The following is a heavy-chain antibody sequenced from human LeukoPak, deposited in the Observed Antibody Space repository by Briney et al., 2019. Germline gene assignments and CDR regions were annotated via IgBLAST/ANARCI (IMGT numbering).Heavy chain of an antibody. CDR2: IIPIFGTA. J-gene: IGHJ5*02. V-gene: IGHV1-69*06. CDR3: ARAGGLRFLEWLSPRDWFDP. CDR1: GGTFSSYA. D-gene: IGHD3-3*01. Sequence: SVKVSCKASGGTFSSYAISWVRQAPGQGLEWMGGIIPIFGTANYAQKFQGRVTITADKSTSTAYMELSSLRSEDTAVYYCARAGGLRFLEWLSPRDWFDPWGQGTLVTVSS.